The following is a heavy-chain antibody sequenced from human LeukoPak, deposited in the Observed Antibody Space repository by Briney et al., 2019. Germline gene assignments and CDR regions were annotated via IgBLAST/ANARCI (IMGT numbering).Heavy chain of an antibody. J-gene: IGHJ5*02. CDR3: AKEHVNMVSPSWFDP. D-gene: IGHD3-10*01. CDR2: ISYHGSSK. CDR1: GFTFSSYA. V-gene: IGHV3-30*04. Sequence: GRSLRLSCAVSGFTFSSYAMHWVRQAPGKGLQWVAVISYHGSSKYYADSVKGRFTISRDNSRNTLYLQMNSLRAEDTAVYYCAKEHVNMVSPSWFDPWGQGTLVTVSS.